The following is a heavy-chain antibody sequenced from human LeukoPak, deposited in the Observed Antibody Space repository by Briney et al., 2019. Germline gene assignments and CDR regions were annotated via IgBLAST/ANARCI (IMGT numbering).Heavy chain of an antibody. Sequence: GGSLRLSCSASGFTFSSYAMHWVRQAPGKGLEWVSVIYSGGSTYYADSVKGRFTISRDNSKNTLYLQMNSLRAEDTAVYYRARGGGSSWPFDYWGQGTLVTVSS. D-gene: IGHD6-13*01. J-gene: IGHJ4*02. CDR3: ARGGGSSWPFDY. CDR1: GFTFSSYA. V-gene: IGHV3-53*01. CDR2: IYSGGST.